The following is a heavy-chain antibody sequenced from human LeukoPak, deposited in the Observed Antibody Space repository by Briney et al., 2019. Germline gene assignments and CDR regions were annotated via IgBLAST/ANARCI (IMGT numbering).Heavy chain of an antibody. CDR1: GFTFSLYG. CDR3: ARDAGYYFDY. V-gene: IGHV3-30*03. J-gene: IGHJ4*02. Sequence: PGGSLRLSCAASGFTFSLYGMHWVRQAPGKGLEWVAVISYHGNNKYYADSVKGRFTISRDSAKNSLYLQMNSLRAEDTAVYYCARDAGYYFDYWGQGTLVTVSS. CDR2: ISYHGNNK.